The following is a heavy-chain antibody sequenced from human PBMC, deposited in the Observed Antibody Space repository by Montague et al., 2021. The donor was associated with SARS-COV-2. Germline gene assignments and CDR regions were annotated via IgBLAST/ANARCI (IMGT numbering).Heavy chain of an antibody. Sequence: SETLSITCTVSGGSISSSSYYWGWIRQPPGKGLEWIGSIYYSGSTYYNSSLKSRVTISVDTSKNQFSLKLSSVTAADTAVYYCARVGRQQLVRLSGMDVWGQGTTVTVSS. V-gene: IGHV4-39*07. CDR2: IYYSGST. CDR1: GGSISSSSYY. CDR3: ARVGRQQLVRLSGMDV. J-gene: IGHJ6*02. D-gene: IGHD6-13*01.